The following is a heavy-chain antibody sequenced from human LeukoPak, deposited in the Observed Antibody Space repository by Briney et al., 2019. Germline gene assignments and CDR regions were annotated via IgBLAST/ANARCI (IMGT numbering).Heavy chain of an antibody. D-gene: IGHD3-10*01. CDR3: ARGGYDSGSYYKGPLYYFDY. CDR1: GYTFTSYG. V-gene: IGHV1-18*01. J-gene: IGHJ4*02. CDR2: ISAYNGNT. Sequence: ASVKVSCKASGYTFTSYGISWVRQAPGQGLEWMGWISAYNGNTNYAQKLQGRLTMTTDTSTTTAYMELRSLRSGDTAVYYCARGGYDSGSYYKGPLYYFDYWGQGTLVTVSS.